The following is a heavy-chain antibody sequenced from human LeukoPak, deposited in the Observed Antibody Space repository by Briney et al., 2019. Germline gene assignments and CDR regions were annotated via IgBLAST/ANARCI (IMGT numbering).Heavy chain of an antibody. CDR3: AKDPAVTTIGFDY. D-gene: IGHD4-11*01. Sequence: GGSLRLSCAASGLTFSNYAMRWVRQAPGKGLEWVSTISGSGASTYYADSVKDRFTISRDNSKNTLYLQMNNLRAEDTALYYCAKDPAVTTIGFDYWGQGTLVTVSS. CDR2: ISGSGAST. CDR1: GLTFSNYA. V-gene: IGHV3-23*01. J-gene: IGHJ4*02.